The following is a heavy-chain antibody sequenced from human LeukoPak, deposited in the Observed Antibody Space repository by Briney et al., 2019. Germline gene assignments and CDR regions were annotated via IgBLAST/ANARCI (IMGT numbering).Heavy chain of an antibody. V-gene: IGHV1-18*01. CDR1: GYTFTSYG. CDR3: ARAASSGSDYYGSGSYIPPGVAKKLTTRDWFDP. Sequence: ASVKVSCKASGYTFTSYGISWVRQAPGQGLEWMGWISAYNGNTNYAQKLQGRVTMTTDTSTSTAYMELRSLRSDDTAVYYCARAASSGSDYYGSGSYIPPGVAKKLTTRDWFDPWGQGTLVTVSS. CDR2: ISAYNGNT. J-gene: IGHJ5*02. D-gene: IGHD3-10*01.